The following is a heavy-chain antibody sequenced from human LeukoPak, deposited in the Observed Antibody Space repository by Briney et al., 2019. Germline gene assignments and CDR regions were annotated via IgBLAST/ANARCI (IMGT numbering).Heavy chain of an antibody. CDR3: ARTGGLDY. Sequence: SETLSLTCTVSGGSISSSSYYWGWIRQPPGKGLEWIGSIYYSGSTYYNPSLKSRVTISVDTSKNQFSLKLSSVTAADTAVYYCARTGGLDYWGQGTLVTVSS. V-gene: IGHV4-39*01. CDR1: GGSISSSSYY. J-gene: IGHJ4*02. D-gene: IGHD3-10*01. CDR2: IYYSGST.